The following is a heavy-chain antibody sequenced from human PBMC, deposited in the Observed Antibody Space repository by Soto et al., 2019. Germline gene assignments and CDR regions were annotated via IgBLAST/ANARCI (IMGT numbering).Heavy chain of an antibody. CDR2: IIPILGIA. J-gene: IGHJ4*02. V-gene: IGHV1-69*04. D-gene: IGHD4-4*01. CDR3: ARDDYSNYAFDY. CDR1: GGTFSSYT. Sequence: ASVKVSCTASGGTFSSYTISWVRQAPGQGLEWMGRIIPILGIANYAQKFQGRVTITADKSTSTAYMELSSLRSEDTAVYYCARDDYSNYAFDYWGQGTLVTVSS.